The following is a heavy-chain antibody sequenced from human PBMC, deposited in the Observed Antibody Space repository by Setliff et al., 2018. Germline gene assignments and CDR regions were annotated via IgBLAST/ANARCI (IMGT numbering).Heavy chain of an antibody. CDR3: AREPSPSDALDI. J-gene: IGHJ3*02. CDR2: IYSIGSA. Sequence: LSLTCTVSGGSITSGNNYWSWIRQPAGKGLEWIGRIYSIGSATYNPSLKGRVTISLDRSENEFSLDLTSVTAADTAVYFCAREPSPSDALDIWGQGTMVTVSS. CDR1: GGSITSGNNY. V-gene: IGHV4-61*02.